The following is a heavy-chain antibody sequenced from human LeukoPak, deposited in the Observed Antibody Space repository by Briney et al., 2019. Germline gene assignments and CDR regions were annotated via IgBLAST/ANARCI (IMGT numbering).Heavy chain of an antibody. Sequence: SETLSLTCTVSGGSISSSNYYWGWIRQPPGKGLEWIGSIYYSGSTYYNPSLKSRVTISVDTSKNQFSLKLSSVTAADTAVYYCASGRLSSPYAWGQGTLVTVSS. CDR3: ASGRLSSPYA. V-gene: IGHV4-39*07. D-gene: IGHD3-16*01. J-gene: IGHJ4*02. CDR1: GGSISSSNYY. CDR2: IYYSGST.